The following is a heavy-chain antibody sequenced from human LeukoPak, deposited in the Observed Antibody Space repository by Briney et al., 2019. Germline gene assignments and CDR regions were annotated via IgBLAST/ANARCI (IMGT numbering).Heavy chain of an antibody. V-gene: IGHV1-24*01. Sequence: SVKVSCKVSGYTLSEISMYWVRQAPGKGLEWMGGIDREDGQTIYAQKFQGRVTMTEDTSTDTAYMEVSRLTSEDTAFYYCATVGYSYDAFDYWGQGTLVTVSS. J-gene: IGHJ4*02. CDR3: ATVGYSYDAFDY. CDR1: GYTLSEIS. D-gene: IGHD5-18*01. CDR2: IDREDGQT.